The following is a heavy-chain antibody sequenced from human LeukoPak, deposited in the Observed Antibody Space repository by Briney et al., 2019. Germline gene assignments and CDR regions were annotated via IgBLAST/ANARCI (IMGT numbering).Heavy chain of an antibody. D-gene: IGHD3-10*01. J-gene: IGHJ4*02. CDR1: GGSISSGGYY. Sequence: SETLSLTCTVSGGSISSGGYYWSWIRQHPGKGLEWIGYIYYSGSTYHNPSLKSRVTISVDTSKNQFSLKLSSVTAADTAVYYCASSFAELADYWGQGTLVTVSS. V-gene: IGHV4-31*03. CDR2: IYYSGST. CDR3: ASSFAELADY.